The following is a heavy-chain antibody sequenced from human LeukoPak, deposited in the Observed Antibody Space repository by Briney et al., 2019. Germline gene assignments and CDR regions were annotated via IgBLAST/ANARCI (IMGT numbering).Heavy chain of an antibody. D-gene: IGHD3-10*01. CDR1: GFTFSTYV. CDR3: ATTPGAYYYYHMDV. V-gene: IGHV3-23*01. CDR2: ILGSGGGT. Sequence: PGGSLRLSCAASGFTFSTYVMTWVRQAPGKGLEWVSAILGSGGGTYYADSVKGRFTISRDNSKNTLYLQMNSLRAEDTAVYYCATTPGAYYYYHMDVWGQGTTVTVFS. J-gene: IGHJ6*02.